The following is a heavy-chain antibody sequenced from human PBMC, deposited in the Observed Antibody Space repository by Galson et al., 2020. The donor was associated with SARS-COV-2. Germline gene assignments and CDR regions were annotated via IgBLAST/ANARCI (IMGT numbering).Heavy chain of an antibody. J-gene: IGHJ6*02. Sequence: SETLSLTCSVSGGTISSDGCYWTWIRPLPGKGLEWIGNIYYSGRTHYNPSLKSPVAISGDTSKNQFSLKLRSVTAADTAVYYCARDVNKASAGYKYYGLDVWGQGTTVTVSS. CDR1: GGTISSDGCY. CDR3: ARDVNKASAGYKYYGLDV. V-gene: IGHV4-31*01. D-gene: IGHD6-13*01. CDR2: IYYSGRT.